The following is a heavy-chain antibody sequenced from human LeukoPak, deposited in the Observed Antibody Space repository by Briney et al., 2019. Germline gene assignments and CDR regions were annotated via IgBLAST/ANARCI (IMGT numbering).Heavy chain of an antibody. D-gene: IGHD2-2*01. V-gene: IGHV3-74*01. CDR1: GFTFSTYW. CDR3: VKDLGSSIRNPTFDY. CDR2: INSDGSIA. J-gene: IGHJ4*02. Sequence: GGSLRLSCAASGFTFSTYWMHWVRQVPGKGLVWVSRINSDGSIADYADAVKGRFTISRDNAKNSLYLQMKSLRAEDTALYYCVKDLGSSIRNPTFDYWGQGTLVTVSS.